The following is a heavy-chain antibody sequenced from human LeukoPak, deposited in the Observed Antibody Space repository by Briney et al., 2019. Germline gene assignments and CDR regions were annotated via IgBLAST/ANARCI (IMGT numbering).Heavy chain of an antibody. D-gene: IGHD3-22*01. V-gene: IGHV4-59*08. J-gene: IGHJ3*02. Sequence: SETLSLTCAVSVGSISSYYWSWIRQPPGKGLEWIGYICNSGSTNYNPSLESRVTISVDTSKNQFSLKLSSVTAADTAVYYCARQKSNYDSSGHPAGAFDIWGQGTMVTVFS. CDR3: ARQKSNYDSSGHPAGAFDI. CDR1: VGSISSYY. CDR2: ICNSGST.